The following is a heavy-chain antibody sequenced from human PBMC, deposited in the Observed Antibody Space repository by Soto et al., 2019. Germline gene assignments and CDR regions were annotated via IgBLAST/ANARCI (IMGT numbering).Heavy chain of an antibody. CDR2: FDPEDGET. Sequence: QVQLVQYGAEVKKPGASVKVSCKVSGYTLTELSMHWVRQAPGKGLEWMGGFDPEDGETIYAQKFQGRVTMTEDTSTDTAYMELSSLRSEDTAVYYCAIKPNYYDSSGYYGFFWGQGTLVTVSS. CDR3: AIKPNYYDSSGYYGFF. D-gene: IGHD3-22*01. V-gene: IGHV1-24*01. J-gene: IGHJ4*02. CDR1: GYTLTELS.